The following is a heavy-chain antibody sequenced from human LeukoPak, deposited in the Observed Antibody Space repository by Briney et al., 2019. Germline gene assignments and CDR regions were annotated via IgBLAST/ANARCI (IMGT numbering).Heavy chain of an antibody. CDR3: ARDGYDILTGYPAPYGMDV. CDR2: ISYDGSNK. D-gene: IGHD3-9*01. CDR1: GFTFSSYA. J-gene: IGHJ6*02. Sequence: GSLRLSCAASGFTFSSYAMHWVRQAPGKGLEWVAVISYDGSNKYYADSVKGRFTISRDNSKNTLYLQMNSLRAEDTAVYYCARDGYDILTGYPAPYGMDVWGQGTTVTVSS. V-gene: IGHV3-30-3*01.